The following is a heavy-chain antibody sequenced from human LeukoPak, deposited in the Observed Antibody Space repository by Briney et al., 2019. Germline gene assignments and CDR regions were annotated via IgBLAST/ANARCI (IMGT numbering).Heavy chain of an antibody. J-gene: IGHJ4*02. CDR2: IYYSGST. V-gene: IGHV4-59*01. Sequence: SETLSLTCTVSGGSISSYYWSWIRQPPGKGLEWIGYIYYSGSTNYNPFLKSRVTISVDTSKNQFSLKLSSVAAADTAVYYCAREPYLLYYFDYWGQGTLVTVSS. CDR1: GGSISSYY. D-gene: IGHD2-15*01. CDR3: AREPYLLYYFDY.